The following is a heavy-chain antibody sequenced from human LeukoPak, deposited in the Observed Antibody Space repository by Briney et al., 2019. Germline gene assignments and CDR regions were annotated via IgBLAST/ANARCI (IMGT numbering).Heavy chain of an antibody. Sequence: QTVGSLRLSCAVSGFTFSSYWMHWVRQAPGKGLVWVSRINSDGSSTSYADSVKGRFTISRDNAKNTLYLQMNSLRAEDTAVYYCARDGERGELSLYMDYWGQGTLVTVSS. V-gene: IGHV3-74*01. J-gene: IGHJ4*02. CDR1: GFTFSSYW. D-gene: IGHD3-16*02. CDR3: ARDGERGELSLYMDY. CDR2: INSDGSST.